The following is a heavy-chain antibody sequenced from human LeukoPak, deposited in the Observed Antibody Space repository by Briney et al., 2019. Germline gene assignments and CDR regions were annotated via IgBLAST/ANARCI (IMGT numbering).Heavy chain of an antibody. D-gene: IGHD2-15*01. CDR3: ARGYCSGDSCYSWFDP. Sequence: PSETLSLTCIVSGGSISRSSYYWGWIRQPPGKGPEWIGSISFSGNTYYNPSLNGRVTISVDTSKNHFSLRLSSVTAADTAVYYCARGYCSGDSCYSWFDPWGQGTLVTVSS. CDR1: GGSISRSSYY. CDR2: ISFSGNT. V-gene: IGHV4-39*02. J-gene: IGHJ5*02.